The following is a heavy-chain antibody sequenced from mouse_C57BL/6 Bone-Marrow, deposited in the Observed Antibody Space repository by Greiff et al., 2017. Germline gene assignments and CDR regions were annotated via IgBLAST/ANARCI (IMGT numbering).Heavy chain of an antibody. Sequence: QVQLQQSGPGLVQPSQSLSITCTVSGFSLTSYGVHWVRQSPGKGLEWLGVIWRGGSTDYNAAFMSRLSITTDNSKSQVFFKMNSLQADDTAIYYCATLVATPWLAYWGQGTLVTVSA. V-gene: IGHV2-5*01. CDR1: GFSLTSYG. J-gene: IGHJ3*01. CDR3: ATLVATPWLAY. CDR2: IWRGGST. D-gene: IGHD1-1*01.